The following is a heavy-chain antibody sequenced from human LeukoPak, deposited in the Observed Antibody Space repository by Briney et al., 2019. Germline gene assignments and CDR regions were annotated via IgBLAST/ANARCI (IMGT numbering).Heavy chain of an antibody. J-gene: IGHJ4*02. V-gene: IGHV3-7*01. CDR1: GLTFSTYW. Sequence: GGSLRLSCAASGLTFSTYWMSWVRQAPGKGLEWVANIKEDGSEKYYGDSVKGRFTISRDNAKNSLYLQMNSLRAEDTAVYYCARDSSGYQWGQGTLVTVSS. D-gene: IGHD3-22*01. CDR2: IKEDGSEK. CDR3: ARDSSGYQ.